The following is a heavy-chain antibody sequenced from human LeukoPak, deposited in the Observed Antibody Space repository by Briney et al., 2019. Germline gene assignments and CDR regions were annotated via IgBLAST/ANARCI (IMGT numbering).Heavy chain of an antibody. D-gene: IGHD6-13*01. CDR1: GFTVSSNY. Sequence: GSLRLSCAASGFTVSSNYMSWVRQAPGKGLEWVSVIYSGGSTFYADSVKGRFTISRDNSKNTLYLQMNSLRAEDTAVYYCARQPATGTEFFQHWGQGTLVTVSS. CDR2: IYSGGST. J-gene: IGHJ1*01. V-gene: IGHV3-53*01. CDR3: ARQPATGTEFFQH.